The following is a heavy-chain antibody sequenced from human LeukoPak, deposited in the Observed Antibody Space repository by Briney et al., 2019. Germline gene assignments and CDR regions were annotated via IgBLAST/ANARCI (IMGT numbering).Heavy chain of an antibody. D-gene: IGHD1-26*01. CDR2: IIPILGIA. J-gene: IGHJ4*02. Sequence: GASVKVSCKASGGTFSSYAISWVRQAPGQGLEWMGRIIPILGIANYAQKFQGRVTITADKSTSTAYMELSSLRSEDTAVYYCARSLIVGAVFDYWAREPWSPSPQ. CDR3: ARSLIVGAVFDY. V-gene: IGHV1-69*04. CDR1: GGTFSSYA.